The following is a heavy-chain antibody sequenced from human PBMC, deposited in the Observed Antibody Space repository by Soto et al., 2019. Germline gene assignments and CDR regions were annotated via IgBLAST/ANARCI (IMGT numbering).Heavy chain of an antibody. Sequence: AASVKVSCKASGYTFTRSVISWVRRAPGQGPEWMGWISSYNGDTNYAQTFQGRVTMTTDTSTSTAYMELRSLRSDDTAVYYCAREGVAPYYYYGMDGWGQGTPVTVSS. D-gene: IGHD5-12*01. CDR3: AREGVAPYYYYGMDG. CDR2: ISSYNGDT. CDR1: GYTFTRSV. J-gene: IGHJ6*02. V-gene: IGHV1-18*01.